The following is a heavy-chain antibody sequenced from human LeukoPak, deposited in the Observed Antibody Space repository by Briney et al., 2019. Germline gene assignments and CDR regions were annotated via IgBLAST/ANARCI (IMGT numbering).Heavy chain of an antibody. CDR1: GFTFSSYA. J-gene: IGHJ6*02. V-gene: IGHV3-23*01. Sequence: GGSLRLSCAASGFTFSSYAMSWARQAPGKGLEWVSVISGSGGSTYYADSVKGRFTISRDNSKNTLYMQMNSLRAEDTGVYYCEKGGPSRRITMGAVVSYYGMDVWGQGTTVTASS. D-gene: IGHD3-22*01. CDR2: ISGSGGST. CDR3: EKGGPSRRITMGAVVSYYGMDV.